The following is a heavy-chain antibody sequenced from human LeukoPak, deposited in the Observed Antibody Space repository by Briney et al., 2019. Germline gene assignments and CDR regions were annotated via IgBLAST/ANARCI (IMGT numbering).Heavy chain of an antibody. CDR1: GFTFSSYG. D-gene: IGHD3-10*01. J-gene: IGHJ4*02. CDR2: IWYDGSNK. Sequence: PGGSLRLSCAASGFTFSSYGMHWVRQAPGKGQGWEAVIWYDGSNKYYADSVKGRFTISRDNSKNTLYLQMNSLRAEDTAVYYCVNTHGSGSYNNWGQGTLVTVSS. CDR3: VNTHGSGSYNN. V-gene: IGHV3-33*01.